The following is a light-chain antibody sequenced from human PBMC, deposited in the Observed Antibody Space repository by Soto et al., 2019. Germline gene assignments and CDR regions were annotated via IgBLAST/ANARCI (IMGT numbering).Light chain of an antibody. CDR3: QQNYSTTWT. Sequence: DIQRTQSASSMSGAVGNRVTITCGASQSISSYLNWYQQKQGKAPKLLIYAASSLQSGVPSRFSGSGSGTDGTLTISSLQKEDGATYYCQQNYSTTWTFGQGTKVDIK. J-gene: IGKJ1*01. CDR2: AAS. CDR1: QSISSY. V-gene: IGKV1-39*01.